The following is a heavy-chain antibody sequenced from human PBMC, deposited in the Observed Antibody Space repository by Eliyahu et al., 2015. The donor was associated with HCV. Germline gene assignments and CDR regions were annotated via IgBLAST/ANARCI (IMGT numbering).Heavy chain of an antibody. CDR2: ISSTSTYI. Sequence: EVQLVESGGGLVKPGGSLRRSCVASGFTLSGSSLNWVRQAPGKGLEWVASISSTSTYIYYRDSVRGRFTVSRDNARNSVYLQMNRLEPEDTAVYYCARVARDRCSATTCRGDYWGQGTRVTVS. D-gene: IGHD2-15*01. V-gene: IGHV3-21*02. J-gene: IGHJ4*02. CDR3: ARVARDRCSATTCRGDY. CDR1: GFTLSGSS.